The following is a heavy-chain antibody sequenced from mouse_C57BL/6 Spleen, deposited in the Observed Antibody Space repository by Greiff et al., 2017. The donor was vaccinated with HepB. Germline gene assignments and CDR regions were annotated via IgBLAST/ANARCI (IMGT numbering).Heavy chain of an antibody. Sequence: QVQLKQPGAELVKPGASVKLSCKASGYTFTSYWMHWVKQRPGRGLEWIGRIDPNSGGTKYNEKFKSKATLTVDKPSSTAYMQLSSLTSEDSAVYYCAIVYGYDLGTSMDYWGQGTSVTVSS. J-gene: IGHJ4*01. V-gene: IGHV1-72*01. CDR1: GYTFTSYW. CDR3: AIVYGYDLGTSMDY. D-gene: IGHD2-2*01. CDR2: IDPNSGGT.